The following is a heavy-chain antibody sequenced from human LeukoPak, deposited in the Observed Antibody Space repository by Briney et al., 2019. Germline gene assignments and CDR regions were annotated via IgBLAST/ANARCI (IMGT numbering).Heavy chain of an antibody. CDR2: MYTSGST. J-gene: IGHJ3*02. CDR1: GGSFSGYY. D-gene: IGHD5-24*01. V-gene: IGHV4-59*10. Sequence: SETLSLTCAVYGGSFSGYYWSWIRQPAGKGLEWIGRMYTSGSTNYNPSLKSRVTISVDTSKNQFSLNLSSVTAADTAVYYCARRDGWHDAFDIWGQGTMVTVSS. CDR3: ARRDGWHDAFDI.